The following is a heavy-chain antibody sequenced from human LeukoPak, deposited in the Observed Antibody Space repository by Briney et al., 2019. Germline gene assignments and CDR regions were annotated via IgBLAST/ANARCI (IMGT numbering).Heavy chain of an antibody. D-gene: IGHD3-22*01. J-gene: IGHJ3*02. CDR1: GGSISSGGYY. V-gene: IGHV4-31*03. CDR2: IYYSGST. Sequence: SQTLSLTCTVSGGSISSGGYYWSWIRQHPGKGLEWIVYIYYSGSTYYNPSLKSRVTISVDTSKNQFSLKLSSVTAADTAMYYCARGSLTYYDSSGYYYRAFDIWGQGTMVTVSS. CDR3: ARGSLTYYDSSGYYYRAFDI.